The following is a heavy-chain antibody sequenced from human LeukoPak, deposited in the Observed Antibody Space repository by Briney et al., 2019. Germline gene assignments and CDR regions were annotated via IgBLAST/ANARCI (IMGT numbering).Heavy chain of an antibody. CDR2: IYYSGTT. V-gene: IGHV4-59*08. D-gene: IGHD2-15*01. Sequence: SETLSLTCTVSGGSISSYYWSWIRQPPGKGLEWIAYIYYSGTTRYNPSLMRRVTISVDTSKNHFSLKMTSVTAADTAVYYCARHEVGYCSGGSCPYYFDYWGQGTLVTVSS. J-gene: IGHJ4*02. CDR3: ARHEVGYCSGGSCPYYFDY. CDR1: GGSISSYY.